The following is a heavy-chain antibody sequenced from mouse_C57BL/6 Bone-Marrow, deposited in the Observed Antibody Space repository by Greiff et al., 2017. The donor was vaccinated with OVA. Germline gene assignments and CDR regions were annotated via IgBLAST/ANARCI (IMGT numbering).Heavy chain of an antibody. V-gene: IGHV1-61*01. CDR2: IYTSDSET. Sequence: QVQLKQPGAELVRPGSSVKLSCKASGYTFTSYWMDWVKQRPGQGLEWIGNIYTSDSETHYNQKLKDKATFTVDKSSSTAYMHLSSLTSEVSAVYYCARSYNLKYFDVWGTGTTVTVSS. D-gene: IGHD1-3*01. CDR3: ARSYNLKYFDV. CDR1: GYTFTSYW. J-gene: IGHJ1*03.